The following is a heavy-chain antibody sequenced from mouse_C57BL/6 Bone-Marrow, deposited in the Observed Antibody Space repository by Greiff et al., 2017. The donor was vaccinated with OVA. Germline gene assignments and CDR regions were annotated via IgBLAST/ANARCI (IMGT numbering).Heavy chain of an antibody. CDR2: INPSTCGT. CDR1: GYSFTGYY. CDR3: ASQGKLGGYYFDY. Sequence: VQLKESGPELVKPGASVKISCKASGYSFTGYYMNWVKQSPEKSLEWIGEINPSTCGTTYNQKFKAKATLTVDKSSSTAYMQLKSLTSEDSAVYYCASQGKLGGYYFDYWGQGTTLTVSS. J-gene: IGHJ2*01. V-gene: IGHV1-42*01. D-gene: IGHD4-1*01.